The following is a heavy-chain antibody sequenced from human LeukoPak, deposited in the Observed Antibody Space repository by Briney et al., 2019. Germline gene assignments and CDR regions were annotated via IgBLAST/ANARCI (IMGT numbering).Heavy chain of an antibody. CDR2: INPRGGST. CDR3: ARVKSYYYDTSDKDAFDV. J-gene: IGHJ3*01. D-gene: IGHD3-22*01. CDR1: GYTFTGYY. V-gene: IGHV1-46*01. Sequence: ASVKVSCKASGYTFTGYYMHWVRQAPGQGLEWMGIINPRGGSTSYTQKFQGRVTMTRDTSTSTVYMELSSLRSEDTAVYYCARVKSYYYDTSDKDAFDVWGQGTMVTVSS.